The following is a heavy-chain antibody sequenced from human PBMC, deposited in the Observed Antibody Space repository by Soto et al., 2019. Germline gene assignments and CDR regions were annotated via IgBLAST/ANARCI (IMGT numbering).Heavy chain of an antibody. Sequence: QVQLQESGPGLVKPSQTLSLTCTVSGGSINSGGYYWSWIRQHPGKGLEWIGKLFYTGSTSYNPSLKSRVTISVDTSQNQFSLQLNSVTAADTAVYYCARKYYNSYVFRYWGQGALVTVSS. J-gene: IGHJ4*02. CDR3: ARKYYNSYVFRY. CDR2: LFYTGST. CDR1: GGSINSGGYY. D-gene: IGHD4-4*01. V-gene: IGHV4-31*03.